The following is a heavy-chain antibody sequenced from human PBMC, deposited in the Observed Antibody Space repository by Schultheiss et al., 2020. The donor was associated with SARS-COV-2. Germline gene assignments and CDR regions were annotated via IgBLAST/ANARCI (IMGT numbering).Heavy chain of an antibody. CDR3: AREWYSSSDFGMDV. CDR2: IHYSGST. D-gene: IGHD6-6*01. J-gene: IGHJ6*02. CDR1: GGSISSYY. V-gene: IGHV4-59*01. Sequence: SQTLSLTCTVSGGSISSYYWSWIRQPPGKGLEWIGYIHYSGSTNYNPSLKSRVTISVDTSKNQFSLKLSSVTAADTAVYYCAREWYSSSDFGMDVWGQGTTVTVSS.